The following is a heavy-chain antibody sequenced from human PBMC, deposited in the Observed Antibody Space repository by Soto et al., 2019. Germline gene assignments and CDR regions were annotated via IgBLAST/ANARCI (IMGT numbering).Heavy chain of an antibody. J-gene: IGHJ4*02. CDR1: GFTFSTYA. CDR3: AKPYLLSGSYYAPGYFDY. D-gene: IGHD1-26*01. V-gene: IGHV3-23*01. Sequence: GGSLRLSCAASGFTFSTYAMSWVRQAPGKGLEWVSAISDSGTGTYYADSVRGRFTISRDNSKNTLYLQMNSLRAEDTAVYYCAKPYLLSGSYYAPGYFDYWGQGTLVTVSS. CDR2: ISDSGTGT.